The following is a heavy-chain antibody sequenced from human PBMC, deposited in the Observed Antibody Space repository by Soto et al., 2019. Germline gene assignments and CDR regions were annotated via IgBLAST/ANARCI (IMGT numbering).Heavy chain of an antibody. J-gene: IGHJ4*02. CDR3: VREGGDLRGSGVFDY. Sequence: EPQLVESGGGLVQPGGSLRLSCAASGFTFSFYTMNWVRQTPGKGLEWLAYISRVGSSIYYADSVKGRFTVSRDNANNSLSLQLNSLRREDTAVYYCVREGGDLRGSGVFDYWGQGTLVTVSS. CDR2: ISRVGSSI. CDR1: GFTFSFYT. V-gene: IGHV3-48*01. D-gene: IGHD6-19*01.